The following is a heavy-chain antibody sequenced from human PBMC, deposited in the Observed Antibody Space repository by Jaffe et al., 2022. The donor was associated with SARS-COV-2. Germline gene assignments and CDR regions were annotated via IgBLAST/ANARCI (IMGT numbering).Heavy chain of an antibody. CDR1: GYTFTSYG. Sequence: QVQLVQSGAEVKKPGASVKVSCKASGYTFTSYGISWVRQAPGQGLEWMGWISAYNGNTNYAQKLQGRVTMTTDTSTSTAYMELRSLRSDDTAVYYCARDFEELMVYGASEYFQHWGQGTLVTVSS. CDR2: ISAYNGNT. D-gene: IGHD2-8*01. V-gene: IGHV1-18*01. J-gene: IGHJ1*01. CDR3: ARDFEELMVYGASEYFQH.